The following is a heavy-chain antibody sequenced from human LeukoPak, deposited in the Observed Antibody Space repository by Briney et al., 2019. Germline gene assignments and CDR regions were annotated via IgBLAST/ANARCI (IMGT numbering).Heavy chain of an antibody. J-gene: IGHJ4*02. CDR3: TRESGAFSPFGF. V-gene: IGHV4-4*02. CDR1: GGSIMTTNW. D-gene: IGHD1-26*01. CDR2: VHLNGAT. Sequence: PSETPSLTCAVSGGSIMTTNWWSWVRPPPGKGLEWIGEVHLNGATNYNPSLESRVSMSIDTSKNQMSLKLTSVTAADTAIYYCTRESGAFSPFGFWGQGTLVTVSS.